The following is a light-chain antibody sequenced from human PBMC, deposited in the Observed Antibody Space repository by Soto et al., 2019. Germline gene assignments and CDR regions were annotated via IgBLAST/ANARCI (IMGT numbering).Light chain of an antibody. J-gene: IGLJ2*01. V-gene: IGLV2-8*02. CDR1: SSDVGGYNY. CDR2: EVS. Sequence: QSALTQPPSASRSPGQSVTLSCTGTSSDVGGYNYVSWYQQHPGKPPKLMIYEVSKRPSGVPDRFSGSKSGNTASLTVSGLQAEDEADYYCSSYAGSNNFVVFGGGTKLTVL. CDR3: SSYAGSNNFVV.